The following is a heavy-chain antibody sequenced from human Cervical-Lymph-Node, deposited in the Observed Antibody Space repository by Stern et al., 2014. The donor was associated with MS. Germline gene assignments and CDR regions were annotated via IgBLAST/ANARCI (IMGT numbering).Heavy chain of an antibody. V-gene: IGHV1-24*01. D-gene: IGHD1-26*01. CDR2: FDPEDGET. CDR3: ATGGRVGAPTYYGMDV. Sequence: VQLVESGAEVKKPGASVKVSCKVSEYTLTELSMHWVRQAPGKGLEWLGGFDPEDGETIYAQKFQGRVPMTEDTSTDTAYMELSSLRSEDTAVYYCATGGRVGAPTYYGMDVWGQGTAVTVSS. J-gene: IGHJ6*02. CDR1: EYTLTELS.